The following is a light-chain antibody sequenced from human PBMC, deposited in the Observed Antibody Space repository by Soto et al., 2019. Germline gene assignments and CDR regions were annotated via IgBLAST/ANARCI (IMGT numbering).Light chain of an antibody. V-gene: IGKV2-28*01. Sequence: DIVLTQPPLSLPVTPGEPASISCRSSQSLLHNNGYNYLDWYLQRPGQSPQLLIYLGSYRASGVPDRFTGSGSGTEFTLKISRVEAEDVGVYYCMQALQTPRTFGRGTRLEI. CDR2: LGS. CDR3: MQALQTPRT. J-gene: IGKJ2*01. CDR1: QSLLHNNGYNY.